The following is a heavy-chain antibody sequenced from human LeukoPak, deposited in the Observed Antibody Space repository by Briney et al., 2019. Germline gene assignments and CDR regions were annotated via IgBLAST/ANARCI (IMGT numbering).Heavy chain of an antibody. CDR3: ARGAYYDSSGYYIPVNWFDP. D-gene: IGHD3-22*01. Sequence: PSETLSLTCIVSGGSISSSSYYWGWIRQPPGKGLEWIGSIYYSGSTYYNPSLKSRVTISVDTSKNQFSLKLSSVTAADTAVYYCARGAYYDSSGYYIPVNWFDPWGQGTLVTVSS. CDR1: GGSISSSSYY. CDR2: IYYSGST. V-gene: IGHV4-39*07. J-gene: IGHJ5*02.